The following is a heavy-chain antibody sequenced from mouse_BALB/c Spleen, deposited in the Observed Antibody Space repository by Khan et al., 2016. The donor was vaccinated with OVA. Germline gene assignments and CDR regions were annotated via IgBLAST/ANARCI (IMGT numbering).Heavy chain of an antibody. Sequence: VQLQESGAELVRPGVSVKISCKGSGYTFTDFAMHWVKQSHTKSLEWIGVISTYYGDANYNQKFKGKATVTVDKSSSTAYMELARLTSEDCAIYYGARGSGNSRFAYWGQGTLVTVSA. V-gene: IGHV1S137*01. J-gene: IGHJ3*01. CDR3: ARGSGNSRFAY. CDR1: GYTFTDFA. D-gene: IGHD1-3*01. CDR2: ISTYYGDA.